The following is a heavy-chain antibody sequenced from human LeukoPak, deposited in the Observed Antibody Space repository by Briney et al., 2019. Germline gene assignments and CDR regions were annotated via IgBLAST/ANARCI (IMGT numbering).Heavy chain of an antibody. D-gene: IGHD1-26*01. Sequence: GGSLRLSCTASGFTFSKYWMSWVRQAPGKGLEWVANIKQDGSEKYYVDSVKGRFTISRDNAKNSLYLQMNSLRAEDTAIYYCATSIGVAVAFDFWGQGSLVTVSS. CDR1: GFTFSKYW. CDR2: IKQDGSEK. CDR3: ATSIGVAVAFDF. J-gene: IGHJ4*02. V-gene: IGHV3-7*01.